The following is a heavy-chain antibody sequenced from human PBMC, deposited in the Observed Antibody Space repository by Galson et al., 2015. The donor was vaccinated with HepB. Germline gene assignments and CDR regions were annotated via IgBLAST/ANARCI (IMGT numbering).Heavy chain of an antibody. Sequence: SLRLSCAASGFTFSSYGMHWVRQAPGKGLEWVAVIWYDGSNKYYADSVKGRFTISRDNSKNTLYLQMNSLRAEGTAVYYCARGDYYDSSGSLYWGQGTLVTVSS. CDR1: GFTFSSYG. CDR2: IWYDGSNK. CDR3: ARGDYYDSSGSLY. D-gene: IGHD3-22*01. V-gene: IGHV3-33*08. J-gene: IGHJ4*02.